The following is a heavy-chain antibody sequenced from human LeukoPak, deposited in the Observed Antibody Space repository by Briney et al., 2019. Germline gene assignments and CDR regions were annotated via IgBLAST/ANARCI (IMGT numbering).Heavy chain of an antibody. Sequence: SETLSRTCTVSGGSISSYYWSWIRQPPGKGLEWIGYIYYSGSTNYNPSLKSRVTISVDTSKNQFSLKLSSVTAADTAVYYCARSEYYYDSSGFVLAPFDYWGQGTLVTVSS. CDR1: GGSISSYY. CDR2: IYYSGST. J-gene: IGHJ4*02. CDR3: ARSEYYYDSSGFVLAPFDY. V-gene: IGHV4-59*01. D-gene: IGHD3-22*01.